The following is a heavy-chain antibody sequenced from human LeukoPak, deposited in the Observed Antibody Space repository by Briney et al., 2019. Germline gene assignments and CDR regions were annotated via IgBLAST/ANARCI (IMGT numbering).Heavy chain of an antibody. Sequence: ASVMVSCKASGGTFSSYAISWVRQAPGQGLEWMGGIIPIFGTANYAQKFQGRVTITTDESTSTAYMELSSLRSEDTAVYYCARDFHAEAVRLTGELLNAFDIWGQGTMVTVSS. CDR1: GGTFSSYA. D-gene: IGHD7-27*01. V-gene: IGHV1-69*05. CDR3: ARDFHAEAVRLTGELLNAFDI. CDR2: IIPIFGTA. J-gene: IGHJ3*02.